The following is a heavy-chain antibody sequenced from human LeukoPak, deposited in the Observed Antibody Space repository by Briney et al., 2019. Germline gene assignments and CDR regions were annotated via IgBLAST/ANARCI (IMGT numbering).Heavy chain of an antibody. J-gene: IGHJ4*02. Sequence: KPSETLSLTCAVYGGSFSGYYWSWIRQPPGKGLEWIGEINHSGSTNYNPSLKSRVTISVDTSKNQFSLKLSSVTAAETAVYYCARGRGGLRGYFDYWGQGTLVTVSS. CDR3: ARGRGGLRGYFDY. CDR2: INHSGST. D-gene: IGHD4-17*01. V-gene: IGHV4-34*01. CDR1: GGSFSGYY.